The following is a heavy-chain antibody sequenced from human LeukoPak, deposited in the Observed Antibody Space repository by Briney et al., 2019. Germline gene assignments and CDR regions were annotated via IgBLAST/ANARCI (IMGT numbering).Heavy chain of an antibody. Sequence: PSETLSLTCTVSGGSISSYYWSWIRQPPGKGLEWIGEINHSGSTNYNPSLKSRVTISVDTSKNQFSLKLSSVTAADTAVYYCARGRSDYVWGSYRRFDYWGQGTLVTASS. J-gene: IGHJ4*02. CDR1: GGSISSYY. CDR2: INHSGST. V-gene: IGHV4-34*01. D-gene: IGHD3-16*02. CDR3: ARGRSDYVWGSYRRFDY.